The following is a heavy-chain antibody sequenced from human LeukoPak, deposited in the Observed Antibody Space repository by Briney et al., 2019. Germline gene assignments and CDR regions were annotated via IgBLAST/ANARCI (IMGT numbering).Heavy chain of an antibody. D-gene: IGHD6-19*01. CDR2: IYYSGST. Sequence: SQTLSLTCTVSGGSISSGDYYWSWIRQPPGKGLEWIGYIYYSGSTHYNPSLKSRVTISVDTSKNQFSLKLSSVTAADTAVYYCAREGRIAVAGLFDYWGQGTLVTVSS. V-gene: IGHV4-30-4*08. J-gene: IGHJ4*02. CDR3: AREGRIAVAGLFDY. CDR1: GGSISSGDYY.